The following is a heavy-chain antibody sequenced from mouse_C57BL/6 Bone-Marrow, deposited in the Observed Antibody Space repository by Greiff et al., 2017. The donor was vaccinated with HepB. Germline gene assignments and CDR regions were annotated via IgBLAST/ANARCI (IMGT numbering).Heavy chain of an antibody. J-gene: IGHJ3*01. CDR1: GYTFTSYG. Sequence: LVESGAELARPGASVKLSCKASGYTFTSYGISWVKQRTGQGLEWIGEIYPRSGNTYYNEKFKGKATLTADKSSSTAYMELRSLTSEDSAVYFCARYHYYGSSYGFAYWGQGTLVTVSA. V-gene: IGHV1-81*01. CDR2: IYPRSGNT. D-gene: IGHD1-1*01. CDR3: ARYHYYGSSYGFAY.